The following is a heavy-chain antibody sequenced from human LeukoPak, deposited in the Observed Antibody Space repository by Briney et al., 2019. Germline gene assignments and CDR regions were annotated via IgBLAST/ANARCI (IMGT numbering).Heavy chain of an antibody. CDR3: ARVLLWLRGWFDP. J-gene: IGHJ5*02. D-gene: IGHD3-10*01. CDR1: GFIFGHYV. Sequence: GSLRLSCTASGFIFGHYVMTWVRQAPGKGLEWIGEINHSGSTNYNPSLKSRVTISVDTSKNQFSLKLSSVTAADAAVYYCARVLLWLRGWFDPWGQGTLVTVSS. V-gene: IGHV4-34*01. CDR2: INHSGST.